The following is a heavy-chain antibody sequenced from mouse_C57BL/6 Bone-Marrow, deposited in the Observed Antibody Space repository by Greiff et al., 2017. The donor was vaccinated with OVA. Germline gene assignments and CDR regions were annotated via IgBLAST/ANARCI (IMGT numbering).Heavy chain of an antibody. Sequence: EVKLVESGGGLVQPTGSLKLSCAASGFSFNTYAMNWVRQAPGKGLELVARIRSKSNNYATYYADSVKDRFTISRDDSESMLYLQMNNLKTEDTAMYYCVRHPYGPMDYWGQGTSVTVSS. CDR3: VRHPYGPMDY. D-gene: IGHD1-1*02. J-gene: IGHJ4*01. V-gene: IGHV10-1*01. CDR2: IRSKSNNYAT. CDR1: GFSFNTYA.